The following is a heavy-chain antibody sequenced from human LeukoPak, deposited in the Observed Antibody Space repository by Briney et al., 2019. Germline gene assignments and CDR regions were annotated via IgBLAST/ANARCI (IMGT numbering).Heavy chain of an antibody. J-gene: IGHJ3*02. V-gene: IGHV3-48*04. Sequence: GGSLRLSCAASGFTFSSYGMHWVRQAPGKGLEWVSYISSSGSTIYYADSVKGRFTISRGNAKNSLYLQMNSLRAEDTAVYYCARYRFVVGATDSFDIWGQGTMVTVSP. D-gene: IGHD1-26*01. CDR3: ARYRFVVGATDSFDI. CDR1: GFTFSSYG. CDR2: ISSSGSTI.